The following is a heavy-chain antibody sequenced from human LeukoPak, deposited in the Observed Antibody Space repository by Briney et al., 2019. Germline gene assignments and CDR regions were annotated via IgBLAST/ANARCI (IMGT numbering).Heavy chain of an antibody. D-gene: IGHD2-2*01. CDR2: INGNGGST. V-gene: IGHV3-23*01. CDR3: AKPKYCSSTSCSDFFDY. Sequence: GGSLRLSCEASGFPFSSYAMSWVRQAPGKGLELVSGINGNGGSTYYAESVKGRFTISRDNSKISLYLHMNSLRAEDTAVYYCAKPKYCSSTSCSDFFDYWGQGTLVTASS. CDR1: GFPFSSYA. J-gene: IGHJ4*02.